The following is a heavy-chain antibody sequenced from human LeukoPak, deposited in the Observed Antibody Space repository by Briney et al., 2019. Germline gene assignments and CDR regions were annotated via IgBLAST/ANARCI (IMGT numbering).Heavy chain of an antibody. V-gene: IGHV1-46*01. CDR1: GGTFSSYA. D-gene: IGHD3-16*01. CDR3: ARESEAYDNYSFDY. Sequence: ASVKVSCKASGGTFSSYAISWVRQAPGQGLEWMGIINPSGDNTNYAQKFQGRVTMTRDMSTTTVYMELSSLRSEDTAVYYCARESEAYDNYSFDYWGQGTLVTVSS. J-gene: IGHJ4*02. CDR2: INPSGDNT.